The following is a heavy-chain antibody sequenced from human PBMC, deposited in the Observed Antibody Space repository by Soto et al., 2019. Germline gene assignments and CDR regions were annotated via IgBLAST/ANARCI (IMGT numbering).Heavy chain of an antibody. CDR2: INHSGST. CDR1: GGSFSGYY. V-gene: IGHV4-34*01. Sequence: SETLSLTCAVYGGSFSGYYWSWIRQPPGKGLEWIGEINHSGSTNYNPSLKSRVTISVDASKNQFSLKLSSVTAADTAVYYCARGGDSSGWYESEHWFDPRGQGTLVTVSS. J-gene: IGHJ5*02. CDR3: ARGGDSSGWYESEHWFDP. D-gene: IGHD6-19*01.